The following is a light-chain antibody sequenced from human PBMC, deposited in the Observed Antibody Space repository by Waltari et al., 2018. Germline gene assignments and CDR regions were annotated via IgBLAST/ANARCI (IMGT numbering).Light chain of an antibody. CDR1: SSDVGGYNY. Sequence: QSALTQPASVSGSPGQSITISCTGTSSDVGGYNYASWYQQHPGKAPKLMIYAVSKRPSGVSNRFSGSKSGNTASLTISGLQAEDEADYYCSSYTSSSTVVFGGGTKLTVL. J-gene: IGLJ2*01. CDR2: AVS. CDR3: SSYTSSSTVV. V-gene: IGLV2-14*01.